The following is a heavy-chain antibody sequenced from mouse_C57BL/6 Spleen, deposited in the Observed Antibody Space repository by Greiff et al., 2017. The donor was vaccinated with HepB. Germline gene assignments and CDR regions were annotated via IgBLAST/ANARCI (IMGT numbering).Heavy chain of an antibody. D-gene: IGHD4-1*01. V-gene: IGHV5-17*01. CDR3: ARSNWDAAWFAY. J-gene: IGHJ3*01. CDR1: GFTFSDYG. Sequence: EVKLMESGGGLVKPGGSLKLSCAASGFTFSDYGMHWVRQAPEKGLEWVAYISSGSSTIYYADTVKGRFTISRDNAKNTLFLQMTSLRSEATAMYYCARSNWDAAWFAYWGQGTLVTVSA. CDR2: ISSGSSTI.